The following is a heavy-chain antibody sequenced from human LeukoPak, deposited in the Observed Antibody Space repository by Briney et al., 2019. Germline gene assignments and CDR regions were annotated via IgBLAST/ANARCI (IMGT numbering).Heavy chain of an antibody. CDR2: ISYDGSNK. CDR3: ARARGGYKTFIDY. Sequence: PGGSLRLSCAASGFTFSSYAMHWVRQAPGKGLEWVAVISYDGSNKYYADSVKGRFTISRDNSKNTLYLQMNSLRAEDTAVYYCARARGGYKTFIDYWGQGTLVTVSS. V-gene: IGHV3-30-3*01. J-gene: IGHJ4*02. D-gene: IGHD5-24*01. CDR1: GFTFSSYA.